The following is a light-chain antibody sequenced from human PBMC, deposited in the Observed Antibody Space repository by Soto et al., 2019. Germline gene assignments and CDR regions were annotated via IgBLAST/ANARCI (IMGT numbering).Light chain of an antibody. CDR3: QQYGSSPIT. CDR2: GAS. Sequence: EIVLTQSPGTLSLSPGERATLSCRASQSVSNNYLAWYQQKPGQAPRLLIYGASNRATGIPDRFSGSGSGPDFTLTISRLVPEDFAVYYCQQYGSSPITFGQGTRLEIK. J-gene: IGKJ5*01. V-gene: IGKV3-20*01. CDR1: QSVSNNY.